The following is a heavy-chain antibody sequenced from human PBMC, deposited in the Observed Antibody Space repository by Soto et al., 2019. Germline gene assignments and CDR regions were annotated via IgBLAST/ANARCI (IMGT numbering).Heavy chain of an antibody. CDR3: AAQSSSRYYYYGMEV. CDR1: GFTFTSSA. Sequence: SVKVSCKASGFTFTSSAVQWVRQARGQRLGWIGWIVVGSGNTNYAQKFQERVTITRDMSTSTAYMELSSLRSEDTAVYYCAAQSSSRYYYYGMEVWGQGTTVTVSS. J-gene: IGHJ6*02. CDR2: IVVGSGNT. V-gene: IGHV1-58*01. D-gene: IGHD6-6*01.